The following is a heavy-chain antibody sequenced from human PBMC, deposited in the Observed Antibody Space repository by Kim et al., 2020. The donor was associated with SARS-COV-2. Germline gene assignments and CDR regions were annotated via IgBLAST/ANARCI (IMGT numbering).Heavy chain of an antibody. D-gene: IGHD6-19*01. CDR1: GFTLRVHG. J-gene: IGHJ4*02. CDR2: SPYEGRNE. Sequence: GGSLRLSCATSGFTLRVHGIHWVRQAPGRGLEWVALSPYEGRNEKYADSVKGRFTISRDTSKNRLYLQMSSLRVEDTAVYYCARDGGSGWSPSYYFDNWGQGTLVTVSS. CDR3: ARDGGSGWSPSYYFDN. V-gene: IGHV3-30*02.